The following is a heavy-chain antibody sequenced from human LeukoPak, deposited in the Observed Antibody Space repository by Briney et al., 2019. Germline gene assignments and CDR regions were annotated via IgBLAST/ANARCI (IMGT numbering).Heavy chain of an antibody. D-gene: IGHD3-3*01. J-gene: IGHJ4*02. CDR3: ATDRGWRTSGYYLYYFEY. CDR2: ISTSGGLSSI. Sequence: GGSLRLSCAASGFIFSSFSVNWVRQAPGKGLEWVSSISTSGGLSSIYYADSVKGRFTISRDNTKNLLYLQMSSLRAEDTAVYYCATDRGWRTSGYYLYYFEYWGQGTLVTFSS. CDR1: GFIFSSFS. V-gene: IGHV3-21*06.